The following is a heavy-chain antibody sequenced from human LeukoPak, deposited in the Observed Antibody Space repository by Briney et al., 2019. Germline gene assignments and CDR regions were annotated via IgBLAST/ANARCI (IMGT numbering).Heavy chain of an antibody. CDR2: ISSSSSTI. V-gene: IGHV3-48*01. CDR3: AREQWLAYFDY. Sequence: GGSLRLSCAASGFTFSSYSMNWVRQAPGKGLEWVSYISSSSSTIYYADSVKGRFTISRDNAKNSLYLQMNSLRAEDTAVYYCAREQWLAYFDYWGQGTLVTVSS. D-gene: IGHD6-19*01. J-gene: IGHJ4*02. CDR1: GFTFSSYS.